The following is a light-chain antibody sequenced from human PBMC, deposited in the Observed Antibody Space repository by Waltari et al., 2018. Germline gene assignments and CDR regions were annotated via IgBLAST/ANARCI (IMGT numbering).Light chain of an antibody. CDR3: QQRLTWPLT. Sequence: EIVLTQSPATLSLSPGERATLSCRASETVFNYVAWYQQRPGQAPRLLIYDASNRATGIPARFSGSGSGTDFALIISSLEPEYSALYYCQQRLTWPLTFGGGTKVEIK. CDR1: ETVFNY. CDR2: DAS. J-gene: IGKJ4*01. V-gene: IGKV3-11*01.